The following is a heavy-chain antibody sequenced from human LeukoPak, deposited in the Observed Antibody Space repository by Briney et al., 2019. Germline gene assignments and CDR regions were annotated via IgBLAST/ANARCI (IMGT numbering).Heavy chain of an antibody. J-gene: IGHJ4*02. CDR2: ISAYNGNT. Sequence: GASVKVSCKASGYTFTSYGISWVRQAPGQGLEWMGWISAYNGNTNYAQKLQGRVTMTTDTSTSTAYMELRSLRSDDTAVYYCARDGYCTNGVCYTRRSYLDYWGQGTLVTVSS. D-gene: IGHD2-8*01. V-gene: IGHV1-18*01. CDR1: GYTFTSYG. CDR3: ARDGYCTNGVCYTRRSYLDY.